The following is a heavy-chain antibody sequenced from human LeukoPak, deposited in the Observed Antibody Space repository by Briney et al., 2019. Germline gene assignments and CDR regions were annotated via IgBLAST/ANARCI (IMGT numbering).Heavy chain of an antibody. D-gene: IGHD2-2*01. CDR2: INPNSGGT. V-gene: IGHV1-2*02. CDR1: GYTFTGYY. Sequence: ASVKVSCKASGYTFTGYYMHWVRQAPGQGLEWMGWINPNSGGTNYAQKFQGRVTMTRDTSISTAYMELSRLRSDDTAVYYCAREGGYCSSTSCYAFDYWGQGTLVTVSS. CDR3: AREGGYCSSTSCYAFDY. J-gene: IGHJ4*02.